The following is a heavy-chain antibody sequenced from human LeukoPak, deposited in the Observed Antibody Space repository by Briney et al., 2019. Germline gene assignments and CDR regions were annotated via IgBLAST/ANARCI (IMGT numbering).Heavy chain of an antibody. J-gene: IGHJ5*02. CDR1: GFTFSRFG. CDR3: AKESTGRWNLNP. Sequence: GGSLRLSCAASGFTFSRFGIHWVRQAPGKGLEWVAVISNDGNSKYYADSVKGRFTISRDNSKNSLYLQMNSLRPEDTAVYYCAKESTGRWNLNPWGQGTLVTVSS. V-gene: IGHV3-30*18. CDR2: ISNDGNSK. D-gene: IGHD1-1*01.